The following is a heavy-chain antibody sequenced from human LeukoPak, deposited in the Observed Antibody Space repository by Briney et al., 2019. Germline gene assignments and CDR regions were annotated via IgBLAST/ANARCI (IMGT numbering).Heavy chain of an antibody. CDR2: ISAYNGNT. Sequence: ASVKVSCKASGYTFTSYGISWVRQAPGQGLEWMGWISAYNGNTNYAQKLQGRVTMTTDTSTSTAYVELRSLRSDDTAVYYCARDLSSWYEGISDCWGQGTLVTVSS. J-gene: IGHJ4*02. CDR3: ARDLSSWYEGISDC. V-gene: IGHV1-18*01. D-gene: IGHD6-13*01. CDR1: GYTFTSYG.